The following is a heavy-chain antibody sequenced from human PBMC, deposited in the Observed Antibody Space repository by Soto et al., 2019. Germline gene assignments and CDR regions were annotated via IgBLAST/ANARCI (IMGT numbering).Heavy chain of an antibody. CDR2: IKQDETEK. CDR1: RFTFSNYW. Sequence: PGGSLRLSCAASRFTFSNYWMSWVRQAPGKGLEWVANIKQDETEKYYVDSVKGRFAISRDNAKKSLYLQMNSLRAEDTAVYYYARVRTENYYGMDVWGQGTTVTVSS. CDR3: ARVRTENYYGMDV. J-gene: IGHJ6*02. V-gene: IGHV3-7*05.